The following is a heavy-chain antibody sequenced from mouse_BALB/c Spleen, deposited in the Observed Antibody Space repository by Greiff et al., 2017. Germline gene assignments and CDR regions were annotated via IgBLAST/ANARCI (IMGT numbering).Heavy chain of an antibody. Sequence: EVHLVESGPGLVKPSQSLSLTCTVTGYSITSDYAWNWIRQFPGNKLEWMGYISYSGSTSYNPSLKSRISITRDTSKNQFFLQLNSVTTEDTATYYCAKTFYYGNPYAMDYWGQGTSVTVSS. CDR2: ISYSGST. CDR3: AKTFYYGNPYAMDY. V-gene: IGHV3-2*02. CDR1: GYSITSDYA. D-gene: IGHD2-1*01. J-gene: IGHJ4*01.